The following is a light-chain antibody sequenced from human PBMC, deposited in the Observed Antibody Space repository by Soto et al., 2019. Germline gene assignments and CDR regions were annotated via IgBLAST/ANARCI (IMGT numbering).Light chain of an antibody. Sequence: DIVMTQTPLSSPVTLGQPASISCRSSQSLVHVDGKTYLRWLQQRPGQPPRLLIYEISNRFCGVPDRFSVSGAGTDFTLRISRVEAEDVGVYYCRQATQFPLSFGGGTRVEIK. J-gene: IGKJ4*01. CDR3: RQATQFPLS. V-gene: IGKV2-24*01. CDR1: QSLVHVDGKTY. CDR2: EIS.